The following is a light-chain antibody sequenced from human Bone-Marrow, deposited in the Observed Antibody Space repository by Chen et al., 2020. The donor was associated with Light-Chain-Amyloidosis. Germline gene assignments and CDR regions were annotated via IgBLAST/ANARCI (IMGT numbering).Light chain of an antibody. CDR2: SIS. Sequence: EIVMTQSPATLSVSPGERATLSCRPSQSISSSYLAWYHQKPGQAPRLLIYSISTRATGVPARFSGSGSGTEFTLTISSLQSEDLGVYYCQQHHKWPITFGPGTRVDI. CDR1: QSISSSY. J-gene: IGKJ3*01. CDR3: QQHHKWPIT. V-gene: IGKV3-15*01.